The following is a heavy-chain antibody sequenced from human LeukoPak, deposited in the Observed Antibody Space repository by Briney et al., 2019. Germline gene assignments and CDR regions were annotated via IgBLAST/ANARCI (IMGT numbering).Heavy chain of an antibody. V-gene: IGHV3-23*01. J-gene: IGHJ3*02. CDR2: ISGSGGST. CDR1: GFTFSSYN. Sequence: GGSLRLSCAASGFTFSSYNMNWVRQAPGKGLEWVSAISGSGGSTYYADSVKGRFTISRDNSKNTLYLQMNSLRAEDTAVYYCAKAIAARNAFDIWGQGTMVTVSS. D-gene: IGHD6-6*01. CDR3: AKAIAARNAFDI.